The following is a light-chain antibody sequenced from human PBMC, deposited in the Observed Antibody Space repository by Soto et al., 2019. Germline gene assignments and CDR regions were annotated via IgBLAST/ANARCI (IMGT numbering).Light chain of an antibody. J-gene: IGLJ3*02. Sequence: QSALTQPPSASGSPGQSVTISCTGTNSDVGGYNYVSWYQQHPGKAPKLMIYEVSNRPSGVPDRFSGSKSGNTASLTVSGLLAEDEADYYCPSYAGSNTSAVFGGGTKLTVL. CDR3: PSYAGSNTSAV. V-gene: IGLV2-8*01. CDR1: NSDVGGYNY. CDR2: EVS.